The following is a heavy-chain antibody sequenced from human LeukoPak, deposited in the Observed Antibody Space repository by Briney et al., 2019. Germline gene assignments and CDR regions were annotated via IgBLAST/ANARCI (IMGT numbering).Heavy chain of an antibody. D-gene: IGHD2-21*02. Sequence: GGSLRLSCEVSGASLSSYAMHWVRQAPGKGLEWVAVISYDGSNKYYADSVKGRFTISRDNSKNTLYLQMNSLRAEDTAVYYCARDRAGNCGGDCRLSYYYGMDVWGQGTTVTVSS. V-gene: IGHV3-30-3*01. CDR3: ARDRAGNCGGDCRLSYYYGMDV. CDR2: ISYDGSNK. CDR1: GASLSSYA. J-gene: IGHJ6*02.